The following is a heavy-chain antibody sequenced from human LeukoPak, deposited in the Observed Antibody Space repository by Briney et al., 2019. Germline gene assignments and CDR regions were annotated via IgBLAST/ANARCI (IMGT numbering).Heavy chain of an antibody. V-gene: IGHV3-74*01. CDR2: INSDGSST. CDR1: GFTFSSYW. J-gene: IGHJ6*03. Sequence: GGSLRLSCAASGFTFSSYWMHWVRQAPGKGLVWVSRINSDGSSTSYADSVKGRFTISRDNAKNTLYLQMNSLRAEDTAVYYCARVRYYYYMDVWGTGTTVTVSS. CDR3: ARVRYYYYMDV.